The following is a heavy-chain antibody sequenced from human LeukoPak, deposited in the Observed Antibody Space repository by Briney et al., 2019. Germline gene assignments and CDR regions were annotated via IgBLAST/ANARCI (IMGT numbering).Heavy chain of an antibody. V-gene: IGHV1-69*10. CDR3: ARAQAVRQWLPGS. CDR2: FIPILDTA. Sequence: SVKVSCKASGVTFSDYALNWVRQAPGQGLEWMGVFIPILDTANSTQKFQGRVTMTRNTSISTAYMELSSLRSEDTAVYYCARAQAVRQWLPGSWGQGTLVTVSS. D-gene: IGHD6-19*01. CDR1: GVTFSDYA. J-gene: IGHJ4*02.